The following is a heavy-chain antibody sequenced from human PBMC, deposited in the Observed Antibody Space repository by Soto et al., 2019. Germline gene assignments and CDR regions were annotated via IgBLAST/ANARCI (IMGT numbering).Heavy chain of an antibody. Sequence: GGSLRLSCAASGFTFSSYAMSWVRQAPGKGLEWVSAISGSGGGTYYADSVKGRFTISRDNSKNTLYLQMNSLRAEDTAVYYCANAPFDWFNMDVWGKGTTVTVSS. D-gene: IGHD3-9*01. CDR1: GFTFSSYA. CDR2: ISGSGGGT. V-gene: IGHV3-23*01. J-gene: IGHJ6*03. CDR3: ANAPFDWFNMDV.